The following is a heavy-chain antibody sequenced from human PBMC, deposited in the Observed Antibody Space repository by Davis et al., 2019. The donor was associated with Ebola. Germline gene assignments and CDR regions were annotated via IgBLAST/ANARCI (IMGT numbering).Heavy chain of an antibody. CDR2: ISSGGITT. Sequence: PGGSLRLSCAASGVTFSDYSMNWVRQAPGKGLEWVSYISSGGITTYYTDSVKGRFTISRDNAKNSLYLQMNSLRAEDTALYYCAKWSYDSSGYYHYFDYWGQGALVTVSS. J-gene: IGHJ4*02. D-gene: IGHD3-22*01. CDR1: GVTFSDYS. V-gene: IGHV3-48*04. CDR3: AKWSYDSSGYYHYFDY.